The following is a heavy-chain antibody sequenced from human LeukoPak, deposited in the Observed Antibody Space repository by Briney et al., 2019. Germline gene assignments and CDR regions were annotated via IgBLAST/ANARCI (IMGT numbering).Heavy chain of an antibody. Sequence: GGSLRLSCAASGFTFSSYAMSWVRQAPGKGLEWVSAISGSGGSTYYADSVKGRFTISRDNSKNTLYLQMNSLRAEDTAVYCCAKGRIAAAVGITLDYWGQGTLVTVSS. CDR3: AKGRIAAAVGITLDY. V-gene: IGHV3-23*01. D-gene: IGHD6-13*01. CDR1: GFTFSSYA. J-gene: IGHJ4*02. CDR2: ISGSGGST.